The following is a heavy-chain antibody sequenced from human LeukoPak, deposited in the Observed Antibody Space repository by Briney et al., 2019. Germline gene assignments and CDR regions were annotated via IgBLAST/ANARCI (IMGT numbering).Heavy chain of an antibody. CDR3: ASLYYYDSSGYESPFDY. CDR1: GFTVSSNY. V-gene: IGHV3-53*01. Sequence: GGSLRLSCAASGFTVSSNYMSWVRQAPGKGLEWVSVIYSGGSTYYADSVKGRFTISRDNSKNTLYLQMNSLRAEDTAVYCCASLYYYDSSGYESPFDYWGQGTLVTVSS. CDR2: IYSGGST. J-gene: IGHJ4*02. D-gene: IGHD3-22*01.